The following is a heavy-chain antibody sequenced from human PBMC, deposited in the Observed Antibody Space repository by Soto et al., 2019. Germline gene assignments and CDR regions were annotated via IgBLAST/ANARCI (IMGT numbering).Heavy chain of an antibody. V-gene: IGHV3-33*01. CDR1: GFTFSSYG. D-gene: IGHD7-27*01. J-gene: IGHJ6*02. CDR3: ARVGSGDANYYYYYYGMDV. Sequence: GGSLRLSCAASGFTFSSYGMHWVRQAPGKGLEWVAVIWYDGSNKYYADFVKGRFTISRDNSKNTLYLQMNSLRAEDTAVYYCARVGSGDANYYYYYYGMDVWGQGTTVTVSS. CDR2: IWYDGSNK.